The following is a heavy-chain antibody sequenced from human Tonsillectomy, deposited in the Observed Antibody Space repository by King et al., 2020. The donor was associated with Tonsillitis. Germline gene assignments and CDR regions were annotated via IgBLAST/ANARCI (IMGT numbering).Heavy chain of an antibody. Sequence: VQLVESGGCSVQPGGSLSLFCAASGLTFCNYALNWVRQAPVKGLAWVSGVSGSGVSTYASDCVKGRFTVSSDNSKNTLFLQMNSPRAEDTAVYYCAKDLMTTVTSLNSAAIDHWGQGTLVTVSS. CDR2: VSGSGVST. V-gene: IGHV3-23*04. CDR1: GLTFCNYA. CDR3: AKDLMTTVTSLNSAAIDH. J-gene: IGHJ4*02. D-gene: IGHD4-11*01.